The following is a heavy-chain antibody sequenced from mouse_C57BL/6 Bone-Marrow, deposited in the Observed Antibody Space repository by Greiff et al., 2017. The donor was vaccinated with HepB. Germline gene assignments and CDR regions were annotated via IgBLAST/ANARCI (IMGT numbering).Heavy chain of an antibody. D-gene: IGHD1-1*01. V-gene: IGHV1-64*01. CDR2: IHPNSGST. CDR3: ARSSFITTVVADY. Sequence: VQLQESGAELVKPGASVKLSCKASGYTFTSYWMHWVKQRPGQGLEWIGMIHPNSGSTNYNEKFKSKATLTVDKSSSTAYMQLSSLTSEDSAVYYCARSSFITTVVADYWGQGTTLTVSS. CDR1: GYTFTSYW. J-gene: IGHJ2*01.